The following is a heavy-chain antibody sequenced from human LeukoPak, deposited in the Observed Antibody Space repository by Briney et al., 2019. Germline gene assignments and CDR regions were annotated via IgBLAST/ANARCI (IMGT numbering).Heavy chain of an antibody. CDR1: GYTFTSYG. V-gene: IGHV1-18*01. Sequence: GASVKVSCKASGYTFTSYGISWVRQAPGQGLEWMGWISAYNGNTNYAQKLQGRVTMTTDTSTSTAYMELRSLRSDDTAVYYCARDHQPWGVVVPAAIQYWGQGTLVTVSS. CDR3: ARDHQPWGVVVPAAIQY. CDR2: ISAYNGNT. J-gene: IGHJ4*02. D-gene: IGHD2-2*01.